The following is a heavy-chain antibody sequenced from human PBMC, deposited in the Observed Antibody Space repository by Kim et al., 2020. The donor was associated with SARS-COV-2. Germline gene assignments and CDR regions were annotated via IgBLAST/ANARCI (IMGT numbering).Heavy chain of an antibody. D-gene: IGHD3-22*01. CDR2: ISYDGSNK. V-gene: IGHV3-33*05. Sequence: GGSLRLSCAASGFTFSSYGMHWVRQAPGKGLEWVAVISYDGSNKYYADSVKGRFTISRDNSKNTLYLQMNSLRAEDTAVYYCARDWSREIVVAHYWGQGTLVTVSS. CDR3: ARDWSREIVVAHY. CDR1: GFTFSSYG. J-gene: IGHJ4*02.